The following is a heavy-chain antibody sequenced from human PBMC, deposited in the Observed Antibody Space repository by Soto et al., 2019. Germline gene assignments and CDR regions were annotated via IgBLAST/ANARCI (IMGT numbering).Heavy chain of an antibody. CDR3: ARRPGITMVRGVRAPFDY. Sequence: EVQLLESGGGLVQPGGSLRLSCAASGFTFSSYAMSWVRQAPGKGLEWVSAISGSGGSTYYADSVKGRFTISRDNSKNTLYLQKNSLRAEDTAVYYCARRPGITMVRGVRAPFDYWGQGTLVTVSS. V-gene: IGHV3-23*01. J-gene: IGHJ4*02. CDR1: GFTFSSYA. D-gene: IGHD3-10*01. CDR2: ISGSGGST.